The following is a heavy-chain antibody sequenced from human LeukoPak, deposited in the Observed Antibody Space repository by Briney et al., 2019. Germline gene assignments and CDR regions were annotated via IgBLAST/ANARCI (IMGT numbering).Heavy chain of an antibody. D-gene: IGHD5-18*01. J-gene: IGHJ3*02. CDR1: GFTFSNYA. V-gene: IGHV3-23*01. CDR3: AIEGLDTDAFDI. CDR2: VSGSGDRT. Sequence: GGSLRLSCAASGFTFSNYAMSWVHQAPGKGLEWISAVSGSGDRTYYAGSVKGRFTISRDNSKNTLYLQMNSLRAEDTAVYYCAIEGLDTDAFDIWGQGTMVTVSS.